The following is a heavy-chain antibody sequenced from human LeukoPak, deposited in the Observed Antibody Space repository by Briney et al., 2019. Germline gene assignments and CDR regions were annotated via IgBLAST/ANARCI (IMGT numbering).Heavy chain of an antibody. V-gene: IGHV3-21*01. CDR2: ISSSSSNI. D-gene: IGHD2-15*01. CDR3: ALDILAAAALHWCFDL. J-gene: IGHJ2*01. Sequence: GGSLRLSCAASGFTFSSYSMNWVRQAPGKGLEWVASISSSSSNIYYADSVKGRFTISRDNSRNSLYLQMNSLRAEDTAVYYSALDILAAAALHWCFDLWGRGTLVTVSS. CDR1: GFTFSSYS.